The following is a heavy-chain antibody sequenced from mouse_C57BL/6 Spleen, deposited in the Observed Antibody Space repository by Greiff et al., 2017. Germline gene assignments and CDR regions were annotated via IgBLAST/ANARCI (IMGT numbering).Heavy chain of an antibody. J-gene: IGHJ4*01. CDR2: IDPETGGP. CDR1: GYTFTDYE. D-gene: IGHD3-3*01. Sequence: QVQLQQSGAELVRPGASVTLSCKASGYTFTDYEMHWVKQTPVHGLEWIGAIDPETGGPAYNQKVKGKAILTADKSSSTAYMGLRSLTSEDSSVYYCTESLRGYWGQGTSVTVSS. V-gene: IGHV1-15*01. CDR3: TESLRGY.